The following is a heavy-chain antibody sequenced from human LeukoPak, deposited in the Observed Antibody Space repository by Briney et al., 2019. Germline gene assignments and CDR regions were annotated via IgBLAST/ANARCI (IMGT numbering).Heavy chain of an antibody. J-gene: IGHJ4*02. Sequence: SGTLSLTCAVSGGSISSSNWWSWVRQPPGKGLEWIGEIYHSGSTNYNPSLKSRVTISVDKSKNQFSLKLSSVTAADTAVYYCARGLGYYYQTHFDYWGQGTLVTVSS. V-gene: IGHV4-4*02. CDR2: IYHSGST. CDR1: GGSISSSNW. CDR3: ARGLGYYYQTHFDY. D-gene: IGHD3-22*01.